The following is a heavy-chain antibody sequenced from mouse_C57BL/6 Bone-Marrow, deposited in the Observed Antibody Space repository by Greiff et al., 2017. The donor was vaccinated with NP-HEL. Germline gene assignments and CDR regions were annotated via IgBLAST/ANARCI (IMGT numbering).Heavy chain of an antibody. CDR2: IYPRSGNT. CDR3: ARDYGAWFAY. D-gene: IGHD1-1*01. J-gene: IGHJ3*01. CDR1: GYTFTSYG. Sequence: QVQFQQSGAELARPGASVKLSCKASGYTFTSYGISWVKQRTGQGLEWIGEIYPRSGNTYYNEKFKGKATLTADKSSSTAYMELRSLTSEDSAVYFCARDYGAWFAYWGQGTLVTVSA. V-gene: IGHV1-81*01.